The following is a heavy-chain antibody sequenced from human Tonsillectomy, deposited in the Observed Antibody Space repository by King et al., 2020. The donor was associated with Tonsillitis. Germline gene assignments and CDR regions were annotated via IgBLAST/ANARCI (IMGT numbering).Heavy chain of an antibody. V-gene: IGHV4-34*01. CDR3: ARVLPIAAAGTGRRGWFDP. CDR1: GGSFSGYY. CDR2: INHSGST. D-gene: IGHD6-13*01. J-gene: IGHJ5*02. Sequence: VQLQQWGAGLLKPSETLSLTCAVYGGSFSGYYWSWIRQPPGKGLEWIGEINHSGSTNYNPSLKSRVTISVDTSKNQFSLKLSSVTAADTAVYYCARVLPIAAAGTGRRGWFDPWGHGTLVTVSS.